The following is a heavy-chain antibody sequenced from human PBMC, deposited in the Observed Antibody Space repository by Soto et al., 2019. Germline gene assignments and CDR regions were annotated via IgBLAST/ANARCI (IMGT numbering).Heavy chain of an antibody. CDR3: ARHLELRFLEWLSSYYYYYMDV. CDR1: GGSISSGSYY. J-gene: IGHJ6*03. D-gene: IGHD3-3*01. CDR2: IYYSGST. Sequence: PSETLSLTCTVSGGSISSGSYYWGWIRQPPGKGLEWIGSIYYSGSTYYNPSLKSRVTISVDTSKNQFSLKLSSVTAADTAVYYCARHLELRFLEWLSSYYYYYMDVWGKGTTVTVSS. V-gene: IGHV4-39*01.